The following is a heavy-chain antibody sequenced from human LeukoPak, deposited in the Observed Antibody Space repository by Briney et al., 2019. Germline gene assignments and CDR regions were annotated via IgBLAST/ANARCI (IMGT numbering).Heavy chain of an antibody. D-gene: IGHD2-15*01. CDR1: GGSISSYY. CDR2: IYYSGSN. Sequence: KTSETLSLTCTVSGGSISSYYWSWIRQPPGKGLEWIGYIYYSGSNNYNPSLKSRVTISVDTSKNQFSLKLSSVTAADTAVYYCARGPGRAYFQHWGQGTLVTVSS. V-gene: IGHV4-59*01. J-gene: IGHJ1*01. CDR3: ARGPGRAYFQH.